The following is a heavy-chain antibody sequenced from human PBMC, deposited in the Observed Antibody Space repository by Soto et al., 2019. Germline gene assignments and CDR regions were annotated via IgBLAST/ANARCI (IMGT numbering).Heavy chain of an antibody. CDR2: IDPSDSYT. CDR1: GYSFTSYW. Sequence: PGESLKISCKGSGYSFTSYWISWVRQMPGKGLEWMGRIDPSDSYTNYSPSFQGHVTISADKSISTAYLQWSSLKASDTAMYYCATSPWSSDSDYYYGMDVWGQGTTVTVSS. CDR3: ATSPWSSDSDYYYGMDV. V-gene: IGHV5-10-1*01. J-gene: IGHJ6*02. D-gene: IGHD3-10*01.